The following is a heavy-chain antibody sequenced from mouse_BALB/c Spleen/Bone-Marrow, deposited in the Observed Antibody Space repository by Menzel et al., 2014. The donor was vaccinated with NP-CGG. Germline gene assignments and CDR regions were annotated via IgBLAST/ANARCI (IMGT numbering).Heavy chain of an antibody. Sequence: DVKLQESGPSLVKPSQTLSLTCSVTGDSITSGYWNWIRKFPGNKLEYMGYISHSGSTYYNPSLKSRISITRDTSKNXYYLQFNSVTTEDTATYYCARAGYRYEVGYAMDYWGQGTSVTVSS. CDR3: ARAGYRYEVGYAMDY. V-gene: IGHV3-8*02. J-gene: IGHJ4*01. CDR2: ISHSGST. CDR1: GDSITSGY. D-gene: IGHD2-14*01.